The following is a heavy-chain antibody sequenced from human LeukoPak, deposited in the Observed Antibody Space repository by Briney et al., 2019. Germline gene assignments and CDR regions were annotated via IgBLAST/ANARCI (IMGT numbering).Heavy chain of an antibody. CDR3: ARVKEGAAYYDY. J-gene: IGHJ4*02. CDR1: GFTFSTYA. D-gene: IGHD1-26*01. CDR2: IKQDGSEK. V-gene: IGHV3-7*04. Sequence: PGGSLRLSCAASGFTFSTYAMNWVRQAPGKGLEWVASIKQDGSEKYYVESVKGRCTVSRDNAKKSLYLQMNSLRAEDTAVYYCARVKEGAAYYDYWGQGTLVTVSS.